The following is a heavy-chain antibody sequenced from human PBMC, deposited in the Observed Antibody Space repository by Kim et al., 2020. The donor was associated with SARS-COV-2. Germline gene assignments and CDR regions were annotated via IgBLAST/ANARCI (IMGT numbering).Heavy chain of an antibody. J-gene: IGHJ5*02. V-gene: IGHV4-59*01. CDR3: ARGGSNWFDP. Sequence: SETLSLTCTVSSGSISSSFWSWIRQTPGKGLEWIAYISYSGGTNYNPSLKSRVTMSIDTSKKYQFSLKLNSVTTADTAVYYCARGGSNWFDPWGQGTLVTVSS. CDR1: SGSISSSF. CDR2: ISYSGGT. D-gene: IGHD3-16*01.